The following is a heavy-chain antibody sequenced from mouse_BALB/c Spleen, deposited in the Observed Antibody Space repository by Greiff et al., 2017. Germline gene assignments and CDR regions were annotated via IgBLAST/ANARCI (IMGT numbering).Heavy chain of an antibody. V-gene: IGHV2-9*02. Sequence: VHLVESGPGLVAPSQSLSITCTVSGFSLTSYGVHWVRQPPGKGLEWLGVIWAGGSTNYNSALMSRLSISKDNSKSQVFLKMNSLQTDDTAMYYCARDRGYYFDYWGQGTTRTVSS. CDR2: IWAGGST. CDR1: GFSLTSYG. J-gene: IGHJ2*01. CDR3: ARDRGYYFDY.